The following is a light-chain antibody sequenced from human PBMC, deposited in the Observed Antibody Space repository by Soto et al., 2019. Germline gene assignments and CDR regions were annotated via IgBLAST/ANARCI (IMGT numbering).Light chain of an antibody. CDR1: SSNIGAGYD. CDR2: GNT. V-gene: IGLV1-40*01. Sequence: QAVVTQPPSVSGAPGQRVTISCTGSSSNIGAGYDVHWYQQLPGTAPKLLIYGNTNRPSGVPGRFSGSKSGTSASLVITGLQAEDEADYYCQSYENSRTGFYVFGTGTKLTVL. J-gene: IGLJ1*01. CDR3: QSYENSRTGFYV.